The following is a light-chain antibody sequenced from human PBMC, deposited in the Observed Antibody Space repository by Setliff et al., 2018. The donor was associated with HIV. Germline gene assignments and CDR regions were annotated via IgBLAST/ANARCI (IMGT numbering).Light chain of an antibody. CDR1: NSDVGSYNR. V-gene: IGLV2-18*02. Sequence: SALTQPPSVSGSPGQSVTISCTGTNSDVGSYNRVSWYQQPPGTAPKLMIYEVNNRPSGVPDRFSGSKSGNTASLTISGLQAEDEADYYCSSYTSISTYVFGTGTKVTVL. CDR2: EVN. J-gene: IGLJ1*01. CDR3: SSYTSISTYV.